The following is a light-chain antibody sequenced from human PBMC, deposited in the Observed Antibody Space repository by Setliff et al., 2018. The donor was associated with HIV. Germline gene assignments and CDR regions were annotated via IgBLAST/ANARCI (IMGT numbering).Light chain of an antibody. CDR3: TSFTSTSPYV. CDR2: EVD. CDR1: SSDVGGYKY. Sequence: QSALPQPASVSGSPGQSITISCTGTSSDVGGYKYVSWYQHHPGKAPKLLIYEVDNRPSGVSNRFSGSKSGNTASLTISGLQAEDEADYFCTSFTSTSPYVFGTGTKVTVL. V-gene: IGLV2-14*01. J-gene: IGLJ1*01.